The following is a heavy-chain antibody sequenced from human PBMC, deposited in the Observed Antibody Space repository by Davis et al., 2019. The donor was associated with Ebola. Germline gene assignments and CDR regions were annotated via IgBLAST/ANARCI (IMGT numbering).Heavy chain of an antibody. CDR2: INPSGGST. CDR1: GYTFTSYY. V-gene: IGHV1-46*01. D-gene: IGHD2-15*01. J-gene: IGHJ5*02. CDR3: ARGGVVAATFWFDP. Sequence: ASVKVSCKASGYTFTSYYMHWVRQAPGQGLEWMGIINPSGGSTSYAQKFQGRVTMTTDTSTSTAYMELRSLRSDDTAVYYCARGGVVAATFWFDPWGQGTLVTVSS.